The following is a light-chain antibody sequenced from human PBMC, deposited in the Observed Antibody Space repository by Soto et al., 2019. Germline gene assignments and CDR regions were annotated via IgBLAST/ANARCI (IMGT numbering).Light chain of an antibody. CDR3: QQYGSSPYT. CDR1: QSVTSTY. V-gene: IGKV3-20*01. CDR2: GAS. Sequence: EIVLTQSPGTLSLSPGERATLSCRASQSVTSTYLAWYQQKPCQAPRLLIYGASSRATGIPDRFSGSVSGTDFTLTIGRLEPEDFAVFYCQQYGSSPYTFGQGTKLEIK. J-gene: IGKJ2*01.